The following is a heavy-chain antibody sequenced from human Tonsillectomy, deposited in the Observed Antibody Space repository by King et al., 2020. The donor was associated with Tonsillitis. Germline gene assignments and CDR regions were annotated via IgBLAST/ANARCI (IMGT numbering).Heavy chain of an antibody. CDR2: IYVSGST. CDR3: ARVLGREGWVGY. CDR1: GFTVSANY. V-gene: IGHV3-53*02. Sequence: VQLVESGGGLIQPGGSLRLSCAASGFTVSANYMSWVRQAPGKGLEGVSVIYVSGSTYYADSVKGRFTISRDNSKNTLYLQMNSLRAEDTAVYYCARVLGREGWVGYWGQGTLVIVSS. D-gene: IGHD3-16*01. J-gene: IGHJ4*02.